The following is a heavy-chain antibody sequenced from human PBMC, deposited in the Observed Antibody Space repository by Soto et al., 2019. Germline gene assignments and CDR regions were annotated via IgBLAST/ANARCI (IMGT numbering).Heavy chain of an antibody. D-gene: IGHD4-17*01. CDR1: GYTFTSYA. Sequence: ASVKVSCKASGYTFTSYAMHWVRQAPGQRLEWMGWINAGNGNTKYSQKFQGRVTITRDTSASTAYMELSSLRSEDTAVYYCARDSSGDYGDYVHLPTFGYYGMDVWGQGTTVTVSS. J-gene: IGHJ6*02. V-gene: IGHV1-3*01. CDR2: INAGNGNT. CDR3: ARDSSGDYGDYVHLPTFGYYGMDV.